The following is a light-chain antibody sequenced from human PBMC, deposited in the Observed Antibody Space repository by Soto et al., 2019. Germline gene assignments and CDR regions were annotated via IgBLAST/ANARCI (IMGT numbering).Light chain of an antibody. CDR3: SSYTSTNTLMA. J-gene: IGLJ2*01. V-gene: IGLV2-14*01. Sequence: QSALTQPTSVSGSPGQSITISCTGTSNDVGGYNFVSWYQQHPGKAPKLMIYEVSNRPSGVSNRFSGSKSGNTASLTISGLQAEDEADYYCSSYTSTNTLMAFGGGTKVTVL. CDR2: EVS. CDR1: SNDVGGYNF.